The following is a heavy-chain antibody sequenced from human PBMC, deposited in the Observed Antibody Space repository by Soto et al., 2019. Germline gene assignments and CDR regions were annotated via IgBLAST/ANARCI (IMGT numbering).Heavy chain of an antibody. CDR3: ARDGDRITMVRGVITIPTWFDP. Sequence: SVKVSCKASGYTFTSYGISWVRQAPGQGLEWMGGIIPIFGTANYAQKFQGRVTITADESTSTAYMELSSLRSEDTAVYYCARDGDRITMVRGVITIPTWFDPWGQGTLVTVSS. CDR2: IIPIFGTA. CDR1: GYTFTSYG. V-gene: IGHV1-69*13. D-gene: IGHD3-10*01. J-gene: IGHJ5*02.